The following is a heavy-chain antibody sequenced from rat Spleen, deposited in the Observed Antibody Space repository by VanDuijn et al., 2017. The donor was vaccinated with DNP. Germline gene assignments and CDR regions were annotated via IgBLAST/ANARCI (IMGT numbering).Heavy chain of an antibody. Sequence: EVQLQESGPGLVKPSQSLSLTCSVTGYSITSNYWGWIRKFPGNKMEWIGHISYSGSTSYNPSLKSRISITRDTSKNQFFLQLNSVTTEDTGTYYCARWVRYFDYWGHGVMVTVSS. D-gene: IGHD1-1*01. CDR3: ARWVRYFDY. J-gene: IGHJ2*01. CDR1: GYSITSNY. V-gene: IGHV3-1*01. CDR2: ISYSGST.